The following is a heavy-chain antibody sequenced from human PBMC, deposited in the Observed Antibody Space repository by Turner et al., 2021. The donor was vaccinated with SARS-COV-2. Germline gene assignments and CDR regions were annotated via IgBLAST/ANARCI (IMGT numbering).Heavy chain of an antibody. CDR3: AREESGSFGAYGMDV. J-gene: IGHJ6*02. CDR1: GFTFSSYW. D-gene: IGHD2-15*01. CDR2: IKQDGSEK. V-gene: IGHV3-7*03. Sequence: EVQLVESGGGLVQPRGSLRLSCAAPGFTFSSYWMNWVRQAPGKGLEWVANIKQDGSEKYYVDSVKGRFTISRDNAKNSLYLQMNSLRAEDTAVYYCAREESGSFGAYGMDVWGQGTTVTVPS.